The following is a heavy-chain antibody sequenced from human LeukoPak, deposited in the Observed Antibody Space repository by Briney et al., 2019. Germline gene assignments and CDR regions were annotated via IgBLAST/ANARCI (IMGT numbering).Heavy chain of an antibody. CDR2: IYNTGST. Sequence: SETLSLTCPVSGGSISSYYWSWIRQPAGKGLEWIGRIYNTGSTNYNPSLKSRVTMSVDTSKNPFSLRLRSVTAADTAVYYCARQIASAGTAGFDFWGQGALVTVSS. CDR1: GGSISSYY. V-gene: IGHV4-4*07. CDR3: ARQIASAGTAGFDF. J-gene: IGHJ4*02. D-gene: IGHD6-13*01.